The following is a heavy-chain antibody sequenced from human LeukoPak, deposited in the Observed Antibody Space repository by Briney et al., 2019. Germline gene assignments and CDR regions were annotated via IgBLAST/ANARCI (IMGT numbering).Heavy chain of an antibody. D-gene: IGHD6-13*01. CDR2: IYYSGST. CDR1: GGTISSGTYY. V-gene: IGHV4-39*01. J-gene: IGHJ4*02. CDR3: ARCKSGYSSSWGY. Sequence: SETLSLTCTVSGGTISSGTYYWGWIRQPPGKGLEWIGSIYYSGSTYYNPSLKSRVTMSADTSKSQFSLKMSSVTAADTAVYYCARCKSGYSSSWGYWGQGTLVTVSS.